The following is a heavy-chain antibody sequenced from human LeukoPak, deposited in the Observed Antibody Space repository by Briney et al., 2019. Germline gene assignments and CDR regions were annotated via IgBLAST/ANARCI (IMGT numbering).Heavy chain of an antibody. CDR2: VNYSGNT. V-gene: IGHV4-34*01. D-gene: IGHD3-22*01. CDR3: ARRHYYDSSGSPFDY. J-gene: IGHJ4*02. Sequence: SETLSLTCSVSGVSIRGNYWSWIRQTQGKGLEWIGEVNYSGNTNYNPSVKSRVTISVDTSKNQFSLKLSSVTAADTAVYYCARRHYYDSSGSPFDYWGQGTLVTVSS. CDR1: GVSIRGNY.